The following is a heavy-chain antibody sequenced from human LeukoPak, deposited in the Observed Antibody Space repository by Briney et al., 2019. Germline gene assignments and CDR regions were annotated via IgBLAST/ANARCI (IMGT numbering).Heavy chain of an antibody. CDR2: ISWNSGSI. D-gene: IGHD6-13*01. CDR1: GFTFDDYA. V-gene: IGHV3-9*01. J-gene: IGHJ3*02. Sequence: GGSLRLSCAASGFTFDDYAMHWVRQAPGKGPEWVSGISWNSGSIGYADSVKGRFTISRDNAKNSLYLQMNSLRAEDTALYYCAKSSSWSRGAFDIWGQGTMVTVSS. CDR3: AKSSSWSRGAFDI.